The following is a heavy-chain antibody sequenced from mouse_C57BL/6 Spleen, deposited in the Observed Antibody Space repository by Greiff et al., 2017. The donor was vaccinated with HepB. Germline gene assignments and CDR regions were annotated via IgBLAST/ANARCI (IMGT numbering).Heavy chain of an antibody. CDR3: ARVRGKLGRYFDV. Sequence: EVKLVESGPELVKPGASVKIPCKASGYTFTDYNMDWVKQSHGKSLEWIGDINPNNGGTIYNQKFKGKATLTVDKSSSTAYMELRSLTSEDTAVYYCARVRGKLGRYFDVWGTGTTVTVSS. CDR1: GYTFTDYN. J-gene: IGHJ1*03. D-gene: IGHD4-1*01. CDR2: INPNNGGT. V-gene: IGHV1-18*01.